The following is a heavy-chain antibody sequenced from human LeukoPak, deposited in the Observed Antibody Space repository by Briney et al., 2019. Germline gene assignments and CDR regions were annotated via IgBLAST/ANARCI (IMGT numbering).Heavy chain of an antibody. CDR2: RYYSGST. D-gene: IGHD2-21*01. Sequence: SETLSLTCTVSGYSISSGYYWGWIRQPPGKGLEWLGSRYYSGSTYYNPSLETRVTISVDMSNNRFSLKLRSVTAADTSLYYCARHSEDGPWFDSWGQGILVTVSS. V-gene: IGHV4-38-2*02. CDR1: GYSISSGYY. J-gene: IGHJ5*01. CDR3: ARHSEDGPWFDS.